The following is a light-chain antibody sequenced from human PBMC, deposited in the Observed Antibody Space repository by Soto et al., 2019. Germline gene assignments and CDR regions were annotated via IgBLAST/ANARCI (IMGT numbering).Light chain of an antibody. V-gene: IGLV1-40*01. J-gene: IGLJ1*01. CDR2: GNS. CDR1: SSNIGAGYD. Sequence: QSVLTQPPSVSGAPGQRVTISCTGSSSNIGAGYDVHWYQQLPGTAPKLLIYGNSNRPSGVPDRFSGSKSGTSASLAITGLQAEDEADYYCQSYDSSPPDVFGTGTKLTVL. CDR3: QSYDSSPPDV.